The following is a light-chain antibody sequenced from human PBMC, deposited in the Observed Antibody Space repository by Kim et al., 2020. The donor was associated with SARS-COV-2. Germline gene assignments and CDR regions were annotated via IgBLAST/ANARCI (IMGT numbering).Light chain of an antibody. CDR1: TGAVASGHY. Sequence: PGGTVTLNCGTNTGAVASGHYANWYQQKPGQAPRALIYSTDKKHAWTPARFTGSLRGGKAALTLSGVQPEDEAEYYCVLAYGGAYVFGTGTKVTVL. V-gene: IGLV7-43*01. CDR2: STD. CDR3: VLAYGGAYV. J-gene: IGLJ1*01.